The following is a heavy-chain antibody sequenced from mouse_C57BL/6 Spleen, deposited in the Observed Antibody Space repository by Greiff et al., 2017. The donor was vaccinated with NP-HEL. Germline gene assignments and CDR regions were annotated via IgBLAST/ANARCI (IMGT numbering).Heavy chain of an antibody. CDR2: INPNNGGT. Sequence: VQLQQSGPELVKPGASVKMSCKASGYTFTDYNMHWVKQSHGKSLEWIGYINPNNGGTSYNQKFKGKATLTVNKSSSTAYMELRSLTSEDSAVYYCAKGGAQATFDYWGQGTTLTVSS. V-gene: IGHV1-22*01. CDR1: GYTFTDYN. D-gene: IGHD3-2*02. CDR3: AKGGAQATFDY. J-gene: IGHJ2*01.